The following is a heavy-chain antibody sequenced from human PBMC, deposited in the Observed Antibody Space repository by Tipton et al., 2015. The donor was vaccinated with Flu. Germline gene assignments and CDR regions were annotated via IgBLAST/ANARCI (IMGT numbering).Heavy chain of an antibody. CDR1: GGSISSSNW. CDR3: ARENEVPFGGVGH. V-gene: IGHV4-4*02. D-gene: IGHD3-10*01. J-gene: IGHJ5*02. Sequence: TLSLTCAVSGGSISSSNWWSWVRQPPGKGLEWIGEIYHRGSTNYNPSPKSRVTISVDKSKNQFSLKLSSVTAADTAVYYCARENEVPFGGVGHWGQGTLVTVSS. CDR2: IYHRGST.